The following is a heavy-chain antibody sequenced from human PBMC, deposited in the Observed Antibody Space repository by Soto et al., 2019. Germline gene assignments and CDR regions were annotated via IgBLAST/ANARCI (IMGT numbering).Heavy chain of an antibody. V-gene: IGHV4-4*07. CDR3: VRDGSKTLRDCFDP. D-gene: IGHD4-17*01. J-gene: IGHJ5*02. Sequence: LSLTCSVSGGSMSKFYWSWIRKTAGKGLEWMGRVYATGTSDYNPSLRSRIAMSVDISKKTFSLRLRSVTAADTGVYYCVRDGSKTLRDCFDPWGQGILVTVSS. CDR2: VYATGTS. CDR1: GGSMSKFY.